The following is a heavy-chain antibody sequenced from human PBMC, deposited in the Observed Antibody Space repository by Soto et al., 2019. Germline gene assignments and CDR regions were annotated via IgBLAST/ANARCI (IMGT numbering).Heavy chain of an antibody. D-gene: IGHD3-22*01. J-gene: IGHJ3*02. V-gene: IGHV3-9*01. CDR3: AKSSGALTDYYDSSGYAFDI. CDR2: ISWNSGSI. CDR1: GFTFDDYA. Sequence: GGSLRLSCAASGFTFDDYAMHWVRQAPGKGLEWVSGISWNSGSIGYADSVKGRFTISRDNAKNSLYLQMNSLRAEDTALYYCAKSSGALTDYYDSSGYAFDIWGKGTTVTVSS.